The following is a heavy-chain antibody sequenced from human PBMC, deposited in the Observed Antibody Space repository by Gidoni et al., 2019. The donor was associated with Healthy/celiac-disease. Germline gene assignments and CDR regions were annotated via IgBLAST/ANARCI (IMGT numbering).Heavy chain of an antibody. V-gene: IGHV4-34*01. D-gene: IGHD3-10*01. J-gene: IGHJ5*02. Sequence: QVQLQQWGAGLLKPSETLSLTGPVYGGSFSGYYWSWIRQPPGKGLEWIGEINHSGSTNYNPSLKRRVTISVDTSKNQFSLKLSSVTAADTAVYFCARVGITMVRGVITTPNWFDPWGQGTLVTVSS. CDR2: INHSGST. CDR1: GGSFSGYY. CDR3: ARVGITMVRGVITTPNWFDP.